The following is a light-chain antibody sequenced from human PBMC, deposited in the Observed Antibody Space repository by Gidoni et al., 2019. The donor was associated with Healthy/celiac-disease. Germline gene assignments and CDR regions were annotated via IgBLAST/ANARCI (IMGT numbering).Light chain of an antibody. CDR2: DAA. CDR1: KSVSSY. V-gene: IGKV3-11*01. Sequence: ILLTPSPATLSSSPGESATLSCSASKSVSSYLAWYQQKPGQAPRLLIYDAANRGTGSAARLSGSGCGTDDNITISSREPEDVAVYYCQQRNNWPPLTFGGGTKVEIK. CDR3: QQRNNWPPLT. J-gene: IGKJ4*02.